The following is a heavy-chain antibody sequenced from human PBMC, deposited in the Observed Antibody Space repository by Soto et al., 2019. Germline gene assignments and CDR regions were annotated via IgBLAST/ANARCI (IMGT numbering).Heavy chain of an antibody. D-gene: IGHD1-26*01. CDR3: ARAIKRWEVNYYFDF. V-gene: IGHV1-69*06. CDR1: GSTFNNFA. Sequence: QVVLLQSGAEVKEPGSSVRVSCQVSGSTFNNFAFSWVRQAPGHGPEWMGGIVVDSNTAEYSQRFKDRVTITADTSTDTLYKELGSLTFEDTAVYYCARAIKRWEVNYYFDFWGQGTLVTVSS. J-gene: IGHJ4*02. CDR2: IVVDSNTA.